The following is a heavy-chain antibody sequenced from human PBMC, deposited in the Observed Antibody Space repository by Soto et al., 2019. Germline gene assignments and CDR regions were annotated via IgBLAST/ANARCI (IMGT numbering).Heavy chain of an antibody. D-gene: IGHD6-19*01. Sequence: EVQLVESGGGLVQPGGSLRLSCAASGFTVSSNYMSWVRQAPGKGLEWVSVIYSGGSTYYADSVKGRFTISRDNSNNTLYLQMNSLRAEDTAVYYCARVGVAVAGTVTGAFDIWGQGTMVTVSS. V-gene: IGHV3-66*01. CDR1: GFTVSSNY. CDR2: IYSGGST. CDR3: ARVGVAVAGTVTGAFDI. J-gene: IGHJ3*02.